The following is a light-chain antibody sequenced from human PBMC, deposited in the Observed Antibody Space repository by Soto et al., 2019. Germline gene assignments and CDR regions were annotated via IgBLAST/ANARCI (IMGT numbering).Light chain of an antibody. CDR1: QSISSW. CDR2: DAS. J-gene: IGKJ1*01. V-gene: IGKV1-5*01. Sequence: DIQMTQSPSTLSASVGDRVTITCRASQSISSWLAWYQQKPGKAPKILIYDASSLESGVPSRFSGSGSGTEFNLTISSLQPDDFATYECQQYNSYTWTFGQGTKVDIK. CDR3: QQYNSYTWT.